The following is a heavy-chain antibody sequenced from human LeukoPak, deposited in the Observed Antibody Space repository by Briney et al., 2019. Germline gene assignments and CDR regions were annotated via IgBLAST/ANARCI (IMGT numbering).Heavy chain of an antibody. V-gene: IGHV4-61*01. D-gene: IGHD3-10*01. CDR1: GDSVSDNSHS. CDR2: IYYSGST. J-gene: IGHJ4*02. Sequence: PSETLSLTCTVSGDSVSDNSHSWSWIRQPPGKGLEWIGYIYYSGSTNYNPSLKSRVTISVDTSKNQFSLKLSSVTAADTAVYYCARSREGFGDYWGQGTLVTVSS. CDR3: ARSREGFGDY.